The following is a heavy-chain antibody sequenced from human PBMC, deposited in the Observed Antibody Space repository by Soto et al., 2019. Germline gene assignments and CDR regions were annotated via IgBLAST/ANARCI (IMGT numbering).Heavy chain of an antibody. V-gene: IGHV3-48*01. CDR1: GFTFSIYS. CDR3: ATEKVEVESVHFFIT. J-gene: IGHJ3*01. Sequence: EVQLVESGGGLVQPGGSLRLTCAASGFTFSIYSMNWVRQAPGKGLEWVSYIMPGSSHIFYADSVKGRFTISRDNAKNSLYWKMNSLRAETTLLYSCATEKVEVESVHFFITWGKGTMVPAPS. CDR2: IMPGSSHI. D-gene: IGHD3-22*01.